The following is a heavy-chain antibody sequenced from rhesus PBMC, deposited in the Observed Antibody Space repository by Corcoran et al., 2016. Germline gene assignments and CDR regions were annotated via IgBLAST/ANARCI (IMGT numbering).Heavy chain of an antibody. CDR1: GGSISSNY. CDR2: ISGSGGST. D-gene: IGHD2-8*01. J-gene: IGHJ4*01. Sequence: QLQLQESGPGLVKPSETLSLTCAVSGGSISSNYWSWIRQPPGKGLEGIGRISGSGGSTDYKPSLKCRVTISTDTSKNQFSLKLSSVTAADTAVYYCAGRGRGWYCSGGVCYAMYYFDYWGQGVLVTVSS. CDR3: AGRGRGWYCSGGVCYAMYYFDY. V-gene: IGHV4-173*01.